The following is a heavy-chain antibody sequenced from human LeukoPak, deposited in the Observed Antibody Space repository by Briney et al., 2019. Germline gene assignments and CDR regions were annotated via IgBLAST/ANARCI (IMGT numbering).Heavy chain of an antibody. D-gene: IGHD4-17*01. CDR3: ARGGNYGDYRFPPIY. CDR2: IYHSGST. V-gene: IGHV4-30-2*01. CDR1: GGSISSGGYY. Sequence: SETLSLTCTVSGGSISSGGYYWSWIRQPPGKGLEWIGYIYHSGSTYYNPSLKSRVTISVDRSKNQFSLKLSSVTAADTAVYYCARGGNYGDYRFPPIYWGQGTLVTVSS. J-gene: IGHJ4*02.